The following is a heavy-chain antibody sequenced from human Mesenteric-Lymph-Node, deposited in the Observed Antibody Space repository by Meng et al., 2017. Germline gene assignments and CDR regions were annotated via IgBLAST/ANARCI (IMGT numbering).Heavy chain of an antibody. J-gene: IGHJ4*02. CDR1: GYTFTDVG. V-gene: IGHV1-18*01. CDR3: TRDLGGVPGSFFDF. Sequence: QVQLVQSGPEVKKPGASLKVSCKASGYTFTDVGISWVRQAPGQGLEWMGWISAYNGNRDYAQKFQGRVTMTTDTSTSTTYLELRNLGSDDTAVFYCTRDLGGVPGSFFDFWGQGTLVTVSS. CDR2: ISAYNGNR. D-gene: IGHD6-19*01.